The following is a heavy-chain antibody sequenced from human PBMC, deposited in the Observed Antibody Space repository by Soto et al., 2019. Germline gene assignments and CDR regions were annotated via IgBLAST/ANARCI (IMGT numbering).Heavy chain of an antibody. CDR2: ISDDSSRT. CDR1: GFTFSSFE. J-gene: IGHJ5*01. Sequence: EVQLLESGGGLVQPGGSLRLSCAASGFTFSSFEMSWVRQSPGRGLEWVSFISDDSSRTYYADAVKGRFTISSDNAKHTLYLQMNSLSSEDTAGYACVKGGWLDFWGHGTLVTVSS. CDR3: VKGGWLDF. D-gene: IGHD3-16*01. V-gene: IGHV3-23*01.